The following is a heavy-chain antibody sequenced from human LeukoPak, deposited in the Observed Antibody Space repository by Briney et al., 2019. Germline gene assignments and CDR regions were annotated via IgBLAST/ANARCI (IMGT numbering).Heavy chain of an antibody. Sequence: ASVKVSCKASGYTFTSYGISWVRQAPGQGLEWMGWISAYNGNTNYAQKLQGRVTMTTDTSTSTAYMELRSLRSDDTAVYYCARGRYYYGSGCYHDYWGQGTLVTVSS. CDR1: GYTFTSYG. CDR3: ARGRYYYGSGCYHDY. V-gene: IGHV1-18*04. D-gene: IGHD3-10*01. CDR2: ISAYNGNT. J-gene: IGHJ4*02.